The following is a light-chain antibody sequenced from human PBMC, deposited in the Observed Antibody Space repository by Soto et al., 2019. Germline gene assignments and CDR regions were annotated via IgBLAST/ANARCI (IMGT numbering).Light chain of an antibody. CDR2: WAS. V-gene: IGKV4-1*01. CDR1: QSLLYSANKKNY. J-gene: IGKJ1*01. CDR3: HQYYSLTPPWT. Sequence: DIVMTQSPDSLAVALGETATINCKSSQSLLYSANKKNYLAWYQQKPGQPPKLLFYWASTRESGVPDRFNGGGSGTDFTLTLSSLQAEDVAVYYWHQYYSLTPPWTFGQGTKVEV.